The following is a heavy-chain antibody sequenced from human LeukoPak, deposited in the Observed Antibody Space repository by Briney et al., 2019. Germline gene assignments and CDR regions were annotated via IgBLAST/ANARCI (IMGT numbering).Heavy chain of an antibody. Sequence: VASVKVSCKASGYTFIDYYIHWVRQAPGQGLEWMAWINPNSGGANYAQKFQGRVTLTRDTSISTAYVEMNSLRSDDTAVYYCARPRNNWNYDFWGQGTLVTVSS. J-gene: IGHJ4*02. CDR1: GYTFIDYY. CDR2: INPNSGGA. D-gene: IGHD1-7*01. CDR3: ARPRNNWNYDF. V-gene: IGHV1-2*02.